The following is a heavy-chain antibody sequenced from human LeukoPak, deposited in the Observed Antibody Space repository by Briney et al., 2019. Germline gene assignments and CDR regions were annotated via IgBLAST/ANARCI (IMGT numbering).Heavy chain of an antibody. V-gene: IGHV1-69*13. J-gene: IGHJ6*02. CDR1: GYTFTSYG. D-gene: IGHD6-13*01. Sequence: GASVKVSCKASGYTFTSYGISWVRQAPGQGLEWMGGIIPLFGTANYAQKFQGRVTITADESTSTAYMELSSLRSEDTAVYYCARSSSSWYQESYYYYGLDVWGQGTTVTVSS. CDR2: IIPLFGTA. CDR3: ARSSSSWYQESYYYYGLDV.